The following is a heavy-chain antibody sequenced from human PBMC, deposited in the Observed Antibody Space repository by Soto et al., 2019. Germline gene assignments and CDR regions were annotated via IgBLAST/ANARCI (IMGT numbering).Heavy chain of an antibody. CDR2: IIPIFGTA. V-gene: IGHV1-69*12. CDR1: GGTFSSYA. CDR3: ARGGRDTIGWELPPDY. D-gene: IGHD1-26*01. Sequence: QVQLVQSGAEVKKPGSSVKVSCKASGGTFSSYAISWVRQAPGQGLEWMGGIIPIFGTANYAQKFQGRVTITADVAKSTAYLELSSLRSEDTAVYYCARGGRDTIGWELPPDYWGQGTLVTVSS. J-gene: IGHJ4*02.